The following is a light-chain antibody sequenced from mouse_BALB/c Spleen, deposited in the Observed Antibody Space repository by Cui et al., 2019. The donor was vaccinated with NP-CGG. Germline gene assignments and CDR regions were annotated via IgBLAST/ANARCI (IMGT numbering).Light chain of an antibody. CDR1: IGAVTTSNY. Sequence: QAVFTQESSPTTSPGETVTLTCRSSIGAVTTSNYANWVQEKPDHLFTGLIGGTNNRAPGVPARFSGSLIGDKAALTITGAQTEDEAIYFCALWYSNHWVFGGGTKLTVL. J-gene: IGLJ1*01. V-gene: IGLV1*01. CDR2: GTN. CDR3: ALWYSNHWV.